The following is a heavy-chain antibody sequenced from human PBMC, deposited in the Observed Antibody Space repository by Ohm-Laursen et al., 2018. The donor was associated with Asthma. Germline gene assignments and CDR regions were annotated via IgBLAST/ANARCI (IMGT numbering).Heavy chain of an antibody. Sequence: SLRLSCSAPGFTFSDYGMHWVRQAPGKGLEWVAIISSDGSNKFHAESVKGRITPSRDNSKNTLYLQMNSLRAEDTAVYYCARDGGCGDSYFDYWGQGTLVTVSS. D-gene: IGHD4-17*01. CDR3: ARDGGCGDSYFDY. J-gene: IGHJ4*02. CDR2: ISSDGSNK. CDR1: GFTFSDYG. V-gene: IGHV3-30*03.